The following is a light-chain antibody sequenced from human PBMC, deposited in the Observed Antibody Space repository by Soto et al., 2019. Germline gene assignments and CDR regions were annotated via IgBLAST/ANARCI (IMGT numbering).Light chain of an antibody. CDR1: QSTSTW. CDR2: KAS. CDR3: QQYGRYRT. Sequence: DIQMTQSPSTLSASVGDRVTITRRASQSTSTWLAWYQHKPGKAPNLLIYKASSLESGVPSRFSGSGSGTECTLTISSLQPGGVATYYCQQYGRYRTFGQGTKVEIK. J-gene: IGKJ1*01. V-gene: IGKV1-5*03.